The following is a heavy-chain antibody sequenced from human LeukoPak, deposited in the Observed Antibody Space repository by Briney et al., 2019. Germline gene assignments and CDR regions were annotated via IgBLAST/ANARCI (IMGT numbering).Heavy chain of an antibody. CDR2: IWYDGSNK. V-gene: IGHV3-33*01. CDR3: AREVTFGGVIVTNYYYYMDV. D-gene: IGHD3-16*02. J-gene: IGHJ6*03. Sequence: PGRSLRLSCAASGFTCSSYGMHWVRQAPGKELEWVAVIWYDGSNKYYADSVKGRFTISRDNSKNTLYLQMNSLRAEDTAVYYCAREVTFGGVIVTNYYYYMDVWGKGTTVTVSS. CDR1: GFTCSSYG.